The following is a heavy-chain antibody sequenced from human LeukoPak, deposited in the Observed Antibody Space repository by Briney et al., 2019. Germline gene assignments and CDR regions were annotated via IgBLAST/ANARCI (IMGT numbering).Heavy chain of an antibody. CDR3: AKDISDQWYSSSWYGFDY. J-gene: IGHJ4*02. CDR1: GFTFDDYA. Sequence: PGGSLRLSCAASGFTFDDYAMHWVRQAPGKGLEWVSGISGNSGSIGYADSVKGRFTISRDNAKNSLYLQMNSLRAEDTALYYCAKDISDQWYSSSWYGFDYWGQGTLVTVSS. CDR2: ISGNSGSI. V-gene: IGHV3-9*01. D-gene: IGHD6-13*01.